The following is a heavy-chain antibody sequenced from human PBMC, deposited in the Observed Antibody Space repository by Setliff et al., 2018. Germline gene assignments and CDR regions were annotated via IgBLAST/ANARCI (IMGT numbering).Heavy chain of an antibody. CDR2: ISPYNDNT. CDR1: GYMSKSYG. CDR3: ARDLNRWFGEFAFDI. Sequence: ASVKVSCKASGYMSKSYGINWMRQAPGQGFEWMGWISPYNDNTKSAQKFQGRITLTTDTTTSTSYMELRSLRSDDTAVYYCARDLNRWFGEFAFDIWGQGTMVTVSS. V-gene: IGHV1-18*04. J-gene: IGHJ3*02. D-gene: IGHD3-10*01.